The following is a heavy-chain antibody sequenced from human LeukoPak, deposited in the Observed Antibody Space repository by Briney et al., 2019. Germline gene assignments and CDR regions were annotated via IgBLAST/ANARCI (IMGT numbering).Heavy chain of an antibody. D-gene: IGHD1-26*01. J-gene: IGHJ6*02. CDR1: GYTFTGYY. CDR2: INPNSGGT. Sequence: ASVKVSCKASGYTFTGYYMHWVRQAPGQGLEWMGWINPNSGGTNYAQKFQGWVTMTRDTSISTAYMELSRLRSDGTAVYYCARAGYGSYYVYYYGMDVWGQGTTVTVSS. CDR3: ARAGYGSYYVYYYGMDV. V-gene: IGHV1-2*04.